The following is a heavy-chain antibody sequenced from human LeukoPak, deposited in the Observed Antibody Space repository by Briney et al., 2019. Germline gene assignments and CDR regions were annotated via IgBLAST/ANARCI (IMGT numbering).Heavy chain of an antibody. V-gene: IGHV3-11*01. CDR3: AVPMTTVISLDGMDV. Sequence: GGSLRLSCAASGFTFNTYAMSWIRQAPGKGLEWVSYISSSGSTIYYADSVKGRFTISRDNAKNSLYLQMNSLRAEDTAVYYCAVPMTTVISLDGMDVWGQGTTVTVSS. CDR2: ISSSGSTI. CDR1: GFTFNTYA. J-gene: IGHJ6*02. D-gene: IGHD4-17*01.